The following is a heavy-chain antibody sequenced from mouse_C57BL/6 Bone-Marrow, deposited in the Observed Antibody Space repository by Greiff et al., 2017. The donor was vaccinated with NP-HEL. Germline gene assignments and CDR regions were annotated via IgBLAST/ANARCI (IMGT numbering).Heavy chain of an antibody. CDR1: GYTFTSYW. J-gene: IGHJ3*01. Sequence: QVQLKQPGAELVKPGASVKLSCKASGYTFTSYWMHWVKQRPGRGLEWIGRIDPNSGGTKYNEKFKSKATLTVDKPSSTAYMQLSSLTSEDSAVYYCARGGWLLQEFAYWGQGTLVTVSA. V-gene: IGHV1-72*01. D-gene: IGHD2-3*01. CDR2: IDPNSGGT. CDR3: ARGGWLLQEFAY.